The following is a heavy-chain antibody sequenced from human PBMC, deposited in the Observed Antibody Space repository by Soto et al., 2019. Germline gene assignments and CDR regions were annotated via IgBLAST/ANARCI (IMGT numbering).Heavy chain of an antibody. V-gene: IGHV3-48*01. J-gene: IGHJ4*02. CDR2: ISSSSFTI. D-gene: IGHD3-3*01. Sequence: EVHLVESGGRVVQPGGSLRLSCAASGFRFSDYSMNWVRQAPGRGLEWVSYISSSSFTIHYADSVGGRFAISRDNAKNSLYLQMNSLRAEDTAVYYWARDYHAFWRGHFDYWGQGALVTVSS. CDR3: ARDYHAFWRGHFDY. CDR1: GFRFSDYS.